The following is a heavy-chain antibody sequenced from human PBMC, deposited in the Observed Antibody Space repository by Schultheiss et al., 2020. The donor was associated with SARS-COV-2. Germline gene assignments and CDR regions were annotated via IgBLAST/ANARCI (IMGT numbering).Heavy chain of an antibody. CDR2: ISGSGGST. J-gene: IGHJ4*02. V-gene: IGHV3-23*01. Sequence: GGSLRLSCAASGFTFSSYAMSWVRQAPGKGLEWVSAISGSGGSTYYADSVKGRFTISRDNSKNTLYLQMNSLRAEDTAVYYCARQRYSSSWYYFDYWGQGTLVTVSS. CDR3: ARQRYSSSWYYFDY. CDR1: GFTFSSYA. D-gene: IGHD6-13*01.